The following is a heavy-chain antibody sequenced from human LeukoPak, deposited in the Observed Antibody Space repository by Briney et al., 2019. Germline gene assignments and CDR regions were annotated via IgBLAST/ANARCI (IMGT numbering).Heavy chain of an antibody. D-gene: IGHD3-10*01. CDR3: ARDNVLLWFGEPTGYYYYMDV. J-gene: IGHJ6*03. V-gene: IGHV4-4*07. CDR2: IYTSGST. CDR1: GGSFSSYF. Sequence: SETLSLTCTVSGGSFSSYFWSWIRQPPGKGLEWIGRIYTSGSTNYNPSLKSRVTMSVDTSKNQFSLKLSSVTAADTAVYYCARDNVLLWFGEPTGYYYYMDVWGKGTTVTISS.